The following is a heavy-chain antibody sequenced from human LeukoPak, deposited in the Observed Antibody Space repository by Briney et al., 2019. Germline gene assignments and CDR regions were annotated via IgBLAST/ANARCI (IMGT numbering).Heavy chain of an antibody. D-gene: IGHD5-18*01. CDR3: ARVSSYGSTHPDY. CDR2: ISTSSSYT. J-gene: IGHJ4*02. CDR1: GFTFSDYY. V-gene: IGHV3-11*06. Sequence: GGSLRLSCAASGFTFSDYYMSWSRQAPGKGLEWISYISTSSSYTNYADSVKGRFTISRDNAKSSLYLQMNSLRAEDTAVYYCARVSSYGSTHPDYWGQRTLVTVSS.